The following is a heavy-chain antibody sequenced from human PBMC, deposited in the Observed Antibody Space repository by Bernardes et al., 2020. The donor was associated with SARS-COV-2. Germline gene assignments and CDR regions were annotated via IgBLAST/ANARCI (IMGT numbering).Heavy chain of an antibody. V-gene: IGHV3-74*03. J-gene: IGHJ4*02. Sequence: GGSLRLSCTASGFTFSSYWMHWVRQAPGKVLVWVSRINGDGSTTTYADSVKGRFTISRDNARNTLYLQMNSLRDEDTALYYCVRGPSDGHGRFEYWGQGTLGTVSS. CDR1: GFTFSSYW. CDR3: VRGPSDGHGRFEY. CDR2: INGDGSTT.